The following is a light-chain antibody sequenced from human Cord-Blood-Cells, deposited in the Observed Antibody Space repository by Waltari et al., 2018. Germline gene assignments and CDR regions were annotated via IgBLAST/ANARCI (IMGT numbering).Light chain of an antibody. J-gene: IGLJ3*02. CDR2: DVS. CDR3: SSYTSSSTFGV. CDR1: SSDVGGYNY. V-gene: IGLV2-14*01. Sequence: QSALTQPASVSGSPGQSITISCTGTSSDVGGYNYVSWYQKHPGKAPKLMIYDVSKRPSGVSNRFSGSKSGNTASLTISGLQAEDEADYYCSSYTSSSTFGVFGGGTKLTVL.